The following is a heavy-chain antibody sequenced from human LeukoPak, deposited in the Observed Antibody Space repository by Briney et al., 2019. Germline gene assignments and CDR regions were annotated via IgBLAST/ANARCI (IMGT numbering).Heavy chain of an antibody. Sequence: ASVKASCKASGYTFTSYGISWVRQAPGQGLEWMGWINPNSGGTNYAQKFQGRVTMTRDTSISTAYMELSRLRSDDTAVYYCARGAPMIVVVTLDYYGMDVWGQGTTVTVSS. CDR3: ARGAPMIVVVTLDYYGMDV. CDR2: INPNSGGT. V-gene: IGHV1-2*02. CDR1: GYTFTSYG. J-gene: IGHJ6*02. D-gene: IGHD3-22*01.